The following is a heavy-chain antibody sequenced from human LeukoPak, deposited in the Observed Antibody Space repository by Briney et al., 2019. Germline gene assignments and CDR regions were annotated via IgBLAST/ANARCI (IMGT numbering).Heavy chain of an antibody. D-gene: IGHD3-10*01. CDR1: GFTFSSYA. CDR3: TTRGQVRGVIPFDY. CDR2: ISGSGGST. V-gene: IGHV3-23*01. Sequence: GGSLRLSCAASGFTFSSYAMSWVRQAPGKGLEWVSAISGSGGSTYYADSVKGRFTISRDNSKNTLYLQMNSLRAEDTAVYYCTTRGQVRGVIPFDYWGEGTTVTISS. J-gene: IGHJ4*03.